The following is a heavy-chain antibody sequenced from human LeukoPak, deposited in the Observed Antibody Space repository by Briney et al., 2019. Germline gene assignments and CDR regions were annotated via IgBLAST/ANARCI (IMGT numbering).Heavy chain of an antibody. D-gene: IGHD3-9*01. Sequence: SETLSLTCTVSGGSVSSGSYYWSWIRQLPGKGLEWIGYINYSGSTNYNPSLKSRVTISVDTSKNQFSLKLSSVTAADTAVYYCARTYYDILTGYREFDYWGQGTLVTASS. V-gene: IGHV4-61*01. CDR2: INYSGST. CDR3: ARTYYDILTGYREFDY. CDR1: GGSVSSGSYY. J-gene: IGHJ4*02.